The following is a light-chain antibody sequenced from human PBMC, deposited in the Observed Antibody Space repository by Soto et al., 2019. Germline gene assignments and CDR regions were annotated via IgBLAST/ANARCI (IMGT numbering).Light chain of an antibody. J-gene: IGKJ2*01. CDR3: QQRGNWL. V-gene: IGKV3-11*01. Sequence: LTQSPATLSLSPGERATLSCRASQSVGNYLAWYQQKPGQAPRLLIFDASNRATGIPARFSGSGSGTDFTLTISSREPEDFAVYYCQQRGNWLFGQGTKVEIK. CDR2: DAS. CDR1: QSVGNY.